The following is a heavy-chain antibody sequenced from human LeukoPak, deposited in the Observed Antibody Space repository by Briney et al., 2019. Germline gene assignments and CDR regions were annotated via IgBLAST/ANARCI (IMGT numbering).Heavy chain of an antibody. CDR1: GDSVSSNSAT. D-gene: IGHD6-13*01. J-gene: IGHJ4*02. Sequence: SQTLSLTCVISGDSVSSNSATRNWIRQSPSRGLEWLGRTYYRSKWYNDYAVSVESRITINPDTSKNQFSLQLNSVTPEDTAMHYCSREEPSGYSNVWGQGTLVTVSS. CDR2: TYYRSKWYN. CDR3: SREEPSGYSNV. V-gene: IGHV6-1*01.